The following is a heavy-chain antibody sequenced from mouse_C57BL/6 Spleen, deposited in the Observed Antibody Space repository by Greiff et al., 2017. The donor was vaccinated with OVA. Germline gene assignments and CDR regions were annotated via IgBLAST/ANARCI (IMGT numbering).Heavy chain of an antibody. J-gene: IGHJ4*01. CDR3: ARRGPYAMDY. D-gene: IGHD3-3*01. CDR2: IDPSDSYT. CDR1: GYTFTSYW. Sequence: QVQLKQPGAELVKPGASVKLSCKASGYTFTSYWMQWVKQRPGQGLEWIGEIDPSDSYTNYNQKFKGKATLTVDTSSSTAYMQLSSLTSEDSAVYYCARRGPYAMDYWGQGTSVTVSS. V-gene: IGHV1-50*01.